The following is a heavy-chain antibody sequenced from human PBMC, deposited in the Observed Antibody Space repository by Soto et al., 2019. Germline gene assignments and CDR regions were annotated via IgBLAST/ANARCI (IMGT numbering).Heavy chain of an antibody. V-gene: IGHV3-11*06. CDR2: ISSSSSYT. CDR3: ARDQGYYDMLTGYQPHYGIDV. CDR1: GFTFSDYY. D-gene: IGHD3-9*01. Sequence: PGGSLRLSCAASGFTFSDYYMSWIRQAPGKGLEWVSYISSSSSYTNYADSMKGRFTISRDNAKNSLYLQMNSLRAEDTAVYYCARDQGYYDMLTGYQPHYGIDVWGQGTTVTVSS. J-gene: IGHJ6*02.